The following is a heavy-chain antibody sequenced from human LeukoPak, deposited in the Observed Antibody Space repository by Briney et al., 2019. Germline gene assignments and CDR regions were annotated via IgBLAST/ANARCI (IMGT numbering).Heavy chain of an antibody. CDR3: ARYGRYSSSYYYYYMDV. J-gene: IGHJ6*03. V-gene: IGHV4-59*01. CDR2: IYYSGST. CDR1: GGSISSYY. D-gene: IGHD6-13*01. Sequence: SETLSLTCTVSGGSISSYYWSWIRQPPGKGLEWIGYIYYSGSTNYKSSLKSRVTISVDTSKNQFSLKLSSVTAADTAVYYCARYGRYSSSYYYYYMDVWGKGTTVTVSS.